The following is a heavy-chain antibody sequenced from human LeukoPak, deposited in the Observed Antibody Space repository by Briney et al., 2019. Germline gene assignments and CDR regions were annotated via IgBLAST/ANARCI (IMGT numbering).Heavy chain of an antibody. J-gene: IGHJ4*02. Sequence: GGSLRLSCAASGFTFSSYGMHWVRQAPGKGLEWVAVISHDGSDNHYADSVKGRFTISRDNSKNTVYLQMSGLRPEDTAVYFCAKELYFGSGSYPDYWGQGTLVRVSS. CDR1: GFTFSSYG. D-gene: IGHD3-10*01. CDR2: ISHDGSDN. V-gene: IGHV3-30*18. CDR3: AKELYFGSGSYPDY.